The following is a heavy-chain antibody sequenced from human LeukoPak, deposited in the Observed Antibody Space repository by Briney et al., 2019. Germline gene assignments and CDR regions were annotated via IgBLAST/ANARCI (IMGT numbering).Heavy chain of an antibody. J-gene: IGHJ4*02. Sequence: GGSLRLSCAASGFTFSSYWMSWVRQAPGKGLEWVANIKQDGSEKYYVDSVKGRFTISRDNAKNSLYLQMNSLRAEDTAVYYCARDPPFVRYFDWLFDYWGQGTLVTVSS. CDR1: GFTFSSYW. CDR2: IKQDGSEK. V-gene: IGHV3-7*01. CDR3: ARDPPFVRYFDWLFDY. D-gene: IGHD3-9*01.